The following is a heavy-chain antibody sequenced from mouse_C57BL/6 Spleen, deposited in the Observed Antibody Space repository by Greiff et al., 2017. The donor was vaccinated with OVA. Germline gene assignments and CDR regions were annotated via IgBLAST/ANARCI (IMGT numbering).Heavy chain of an antibody. D-gene: IGHD4-1*01. CDR2: ISYDGSN. Sequence: ESGPGLVKPSQSLSLTCSVTGYSITSGYYWNWIRQFPGNKLEWMGYISYDGSNNYNPSLKNRISITRDTSKNQFFLKLNSVTTEDTATYYCARDLGTGFAYWGQGTLVTVSA. CDR1: GYSITSGYY. V-gene: IGHV3-6*01. CDR3: ARDLGTGFAY. J-gene: IGHJ3*01.